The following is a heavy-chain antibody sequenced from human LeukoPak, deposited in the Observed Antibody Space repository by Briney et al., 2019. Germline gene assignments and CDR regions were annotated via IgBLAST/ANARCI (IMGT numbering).Heavy chain of an antibody. V-gene: IGHV4-34*01. CDR3: ARHSPWTAAIISHAFDI. CDR1: GGSFSGYY. Sequence: SETLSLTCAVYGGSFSGYYWSWIRQPPGKGLEWIGEINYSGSTNFNPSLKSRVTISVDTSKNQFSLKLSSVTAADTAVYCCARHSPWTAAIISHAFDIWGQGTVVTVSS. J-gene: IGHJ3*02. D-gene: IGHD2-2*02. CDR2: INYSGST.